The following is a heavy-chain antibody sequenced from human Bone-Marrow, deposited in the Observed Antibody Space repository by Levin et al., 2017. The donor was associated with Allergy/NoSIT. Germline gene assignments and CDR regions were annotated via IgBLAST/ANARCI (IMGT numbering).Heavy chain of an antibody. J-gene: IGHJ4*02. CDR1: GFSLSTSGVG. CDR2: IYWDDDK. Sequence: QTLSLTCTFSGFSLSTSGVGVGWIRQPPGKALEWLALIYWDDDKRYSPSLKSRLTITKDTSKNQVVLTMTNMDPVDTATYYCAHIYFGAEDRDYGDYWGQGTLVTVSS. D-gene: IGHD1-26*01. CDR3: AHIYFGAEDRDYGDY. V-gene: IGHV2-5*02.